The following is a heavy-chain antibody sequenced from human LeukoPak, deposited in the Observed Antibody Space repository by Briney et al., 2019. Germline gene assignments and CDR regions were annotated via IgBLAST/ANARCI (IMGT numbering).Heavy chain of an antibody. CDR3: VEDQDDYIPYYGMDV. Sequence: GGSLRLSCEASGITFNKYAMSWVRQGPGQGLLWVSGISGDGDTTYYADSVKGRFSISRDNSKNTLYLQMTSLRVEDTGKYYCVEDQDDYIPYYGMDVWGQGTTVTVSS. CDR1: GITFNKYA. V-gene: IGHV3-23*01. D-gene: IGHD4/OR15-4a*01. J-gene: IGHJ6*02. CDR2: ISGDGDTT.